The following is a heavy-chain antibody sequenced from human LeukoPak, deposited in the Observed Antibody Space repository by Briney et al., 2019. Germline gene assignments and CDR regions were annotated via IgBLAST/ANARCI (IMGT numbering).Heavy chain of an antibody. CDR3: ATQGRETTVTKGAFDI. V-gene: IGHV4-59*08. D-gene: IGHD4-17*01. CDR1: GGSISSYY. Sequence: SETLSLTCTVSGGSISSYYWSWIRQPPGKGLEWIGYIYYSGSTNYNPSLKSRVTISVDTSKNQFSLKLSSVTAADTAVYYCATQGRETTVTKGAFDIWGQGTMVTVSS. J-gene: IGHJ3*02. CDR2: IYYSGST.